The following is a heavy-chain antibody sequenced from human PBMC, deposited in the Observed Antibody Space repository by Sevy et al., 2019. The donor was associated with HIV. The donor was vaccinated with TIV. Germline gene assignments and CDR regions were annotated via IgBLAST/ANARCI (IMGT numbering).Heavy chain of an antibody. Sequence: ASVKVSCKASGYKFINYGISWVRQAPGQGLQWMGWISAYNGDTNYAQKLQGRVTMTTDTSTNTAYMELRTLRSDDTAVYFCARPRLCISVPTRGGFDIWGQGTVVTVSS. CDR3: ARPRLCISVPTRGGFDI. CDR2: ISAYNGDT. V-gene: IGHV1-18*01. CDR1: GYKFINYG. D-gene: IGHD6-19*01. J-gene: IGHJ3*02.